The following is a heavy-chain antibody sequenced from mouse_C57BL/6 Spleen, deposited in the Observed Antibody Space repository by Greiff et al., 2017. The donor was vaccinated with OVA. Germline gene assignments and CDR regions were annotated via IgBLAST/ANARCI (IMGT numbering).Heavy chain of an antibody. CDR2: IYPGSGST. CDR1: GYTFTSYW. CDR3: AREMGIRGSWYFDV. J-gene: IGHJ1*03. Sequence: QVQLQQPGAELVKPGASVKMSCKASGYTFTSYWITWVKQRPGQGLEWIGDIYPGSGSTNYNEKFKSKATLTVDTSSSTAYMQLSSLPSEDSAVYYCAREMGIRGSWYFDVWGTGTTVTVSS. V-gene: IGHV1-55*01.